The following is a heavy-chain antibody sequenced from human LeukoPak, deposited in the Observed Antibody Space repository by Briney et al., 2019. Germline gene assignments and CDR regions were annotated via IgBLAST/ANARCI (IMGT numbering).Heavy chain of an antibody. J-gene: IGHJ5*02. V-gene: IGHV4-59*08. CDR1: GGSISSYY. D-gene: IGHD6-13*01. Sequence: SETLSLTCTVSGGSISSYYWSWIRQPPGKGLEWIGYIYYSGSTNYNPSLKSRVTISVDTSKNQFSLKLSSVTAADTAVYYCARHEVVAASGTSGWFDPWGQGTLVTVSS. CDR2: IYYSGST. CDR3: ARHEVVAASGTSGWFDP.